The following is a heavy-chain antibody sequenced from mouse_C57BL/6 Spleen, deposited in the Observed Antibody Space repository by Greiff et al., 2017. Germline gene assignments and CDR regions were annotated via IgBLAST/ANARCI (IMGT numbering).Heavy chain of an antibody. V-gene: IGHV1-80*01. J-gene: IGHJ2*01. CDR1: GYAFSSYW. Sequence: LQQSGASVKISCKASGYAFSSYWMNWVKQRPGKGLEWIGQIYPGDGDTNYNGKFKGKATLTADKSSSTAYMQLSSLTSEDSAVYFCARSGVYGSSLYYFDYWGQGTTLTVSS. CDR2: IYPGDGDT. D-gene: IGHD1-1*01. CDR3: ARSGVYGSSLYYFDY.